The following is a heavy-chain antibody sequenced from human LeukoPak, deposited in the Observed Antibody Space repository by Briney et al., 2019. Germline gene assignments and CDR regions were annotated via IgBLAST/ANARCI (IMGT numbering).Heavy chain of an antibody. J-gene: IGHJ5*02. CDR2: NSGSGNNT. D-gene: IGHD6-19*01. Sequence: GGSLRLSCAASGFTFSNYAMTWVRQAPGKGLEWVSVNSGSGNNTDYADSVKDRFTISGDNSKNTLSLQMNSLRAEDTAIYYCARVRYSSGVARFDPWGQGTLVTVCS. CDR1: GFTFSNYA. CDR3: ARVRYSSGVARFDP. V-gene: IGHV3-23*01.